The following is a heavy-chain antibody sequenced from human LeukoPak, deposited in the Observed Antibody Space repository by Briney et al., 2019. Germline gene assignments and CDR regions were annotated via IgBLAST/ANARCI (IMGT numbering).Heavy chain of an antibody. CDR3: ARLDKQWLPTDYYGMDV. D-gene: IGHD6-19*01. V-gene: IGHV5-10-1*01. J-gene: IGHJ6*02. CDR2: IDPRDSYT. Sequence: HGESLQISCKGSGYIFTSYWISGGRQLPGKGGEGRGRIDPRDSYTNYSPSFQGHVTISADKSISTAYLQWSSLKASDTAMYYCARLDKQWLPTDYYGMDVWGQGTTVTVSS. CDR1: GYIFTSYW.